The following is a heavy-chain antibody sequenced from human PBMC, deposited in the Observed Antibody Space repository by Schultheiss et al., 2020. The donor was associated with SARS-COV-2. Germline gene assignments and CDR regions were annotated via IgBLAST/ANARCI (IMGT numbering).Heavy chain of an antibody. CDR3: AKTKRQWLPQRAYYYYYGMDV. D-gene: IGHD6-19*01. CDR1: GFTFGDYA. J-gene: IGHJ6*02. CDR2: ISYDGSNK. V-gene: IGHV3-30-3*02. Sequence: GGSLRLSCTASGFTFGDYAMHWVRQAPGKGLEWVAVISYDGSNKYYADSVKGRFTISRDNSKNTLYLQMNSLRAEDTAVYYCAKTKRQWLPQRAYYYYYGMDVWGQGTTVTVSS.